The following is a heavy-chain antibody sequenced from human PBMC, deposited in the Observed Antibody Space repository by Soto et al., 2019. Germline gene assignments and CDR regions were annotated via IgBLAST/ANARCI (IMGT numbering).Heavy chain of an antibody. Sequence: EVQLVESGGGLVQPGGSLRLSCAASGFTFSSQEMNWVRQAPGKGLEWVSYIDYSGSRTDYADSVKGRFTISRDNAKNSLYLQMNSLRAEDTAIYYCVRDRTLLVPTSIDYWGHGTLVTVSS. CDR3: VRDRTLLVPTSIDY. CDR1: GFTFSSQE. V-gene: IGHV3-48*03. J-gene: IGHJ4*01. CDR2: IDYSGSRT. D-gene: IGHD3-3*01.